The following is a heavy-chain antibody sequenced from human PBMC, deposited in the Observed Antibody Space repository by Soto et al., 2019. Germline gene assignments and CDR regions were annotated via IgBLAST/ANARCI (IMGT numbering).Heavy chain of an antibody. V-gene: IGHV3-30*18. CDR3: AKAMDDWFDP. CDR2: ISYDGSNK. J-gene: IGHJ5*02. CDR1: GFTFSSYG. Sequence: PGWSLRLSCAASGFTFSSYGMHWVRQAPGKGLEWVAVISYDGSNKYYADSVKGRFTISRDNSKNTLYLQMNSLRAEDTAVYYSAKAMDDWFDPWGQGTLVTVSS. D-gene: IGHD2-2*03.